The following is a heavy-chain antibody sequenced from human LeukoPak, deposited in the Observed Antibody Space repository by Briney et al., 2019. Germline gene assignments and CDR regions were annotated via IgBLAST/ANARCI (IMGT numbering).Heavy chain of an antibody. D-gene: IGHD1-26*01. CDR1: GYTFTDYY. V-gene: IGHV1-46*01. CDR2: VNPSGGST. Sequence: ASVKVSCKASGYTFTDYYIHWVRQAPGQGLEWMGVVNPSGGSTTYAQKFQGRLTMTRDTSTSTVYMELSSLRSEDTAVYYCARDNSDTWGWWFDPWGQGTLVTVSS. J-gene: IGHJ5*02. CDR3: ARDNSDTWGWWFDP.